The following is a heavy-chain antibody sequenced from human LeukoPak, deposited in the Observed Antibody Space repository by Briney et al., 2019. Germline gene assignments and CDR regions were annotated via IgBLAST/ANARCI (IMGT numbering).Heavy chain of an antibody. CDR3: ARAKWLPYYYFDY. V-gene: IGHV4-31*03. D-gene: IGHD3-22*01. CDR2: IYYSGST. CDR1: GGSISSGGYY. J-gene: IGHJ4*02. Sequence: NASETLSLTCTVSGGSISSGGYYWGWIRQHPGKGLEWIGYIYYSGSTYYNPSLKSRVTISVDTSKNQFSLKLSSVTAADTAVYYCARAKWLPYYYFDYWSQGTLVTVSS.